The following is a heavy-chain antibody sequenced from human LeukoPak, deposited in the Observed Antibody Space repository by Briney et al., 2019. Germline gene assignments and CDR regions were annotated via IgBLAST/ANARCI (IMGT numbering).Heavy chain of an antibody. D-gene: IGHD3-3*01. CDR2: ISGSGGST. Sequence: GGSLRLSCAASGFTFSSYAMSWVRQAPGKGLEWVSAISGSGGSTYYADSVKGRFTISRDNSKNTLYLQMNSLRAEDTAVCYCAKNALRFLEWLAAWAYYYGMDVWGQGTTVTVSS. J-gene: IGHJ6*02. V-gene: IGHV3-23*01. CDR3: AKNALRFLEWLAAWAYYYGMDV. CDR1: GFTFSSYA.